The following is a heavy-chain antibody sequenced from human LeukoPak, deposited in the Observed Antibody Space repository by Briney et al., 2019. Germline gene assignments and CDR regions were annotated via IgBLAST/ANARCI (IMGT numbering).Heavy chain of an antibody. Sequence: GGSLRLSCAASGFTFSGSAMHWVRQASGKGLEWVGRIRSKANSYATAYAASVKGRFTISRDESKKTAYLQMNSLTTADTAVSYCTRPGSSIAAAGDLGYWGPGTLVTVSS. CDR1: GFTFSGSA. D-gene: IGHD6-13*01. CDR3: TRPGSSIAAAGDLGY. V-gene: IGHV3-73*01. CDR2: IRSKANSYAT. J-gene: IGHJ4*02.